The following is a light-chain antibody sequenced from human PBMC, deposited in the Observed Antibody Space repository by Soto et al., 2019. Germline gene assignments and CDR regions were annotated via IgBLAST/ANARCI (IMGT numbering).Light chain of an antibody. V-gene: IGKV3-20*01. Sequence: EIVLTQSPGTLSLSPGERATLSCRASQSVSSSYLAWYQQKPGQAPRLLIYGASSRATGLPDRFSGSGSGTDFALTISRLEPEDFAVYYCQRYGSSPGYTFGQGTKLEIK. CDR2: GAS. CDR1: QSVSSSY. J-gene: IGKJ2*01. CDR3: QRYGSSPGYT.